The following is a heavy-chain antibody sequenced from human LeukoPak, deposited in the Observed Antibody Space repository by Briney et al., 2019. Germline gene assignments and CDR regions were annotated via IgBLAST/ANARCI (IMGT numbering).Heavy chain of an antibody. Sequence: PSETLSLTCTVSGGSISSSSYYWGWIHQPPGKGLEWIGSIYYSGSTYYNPSLKSRVTIFVDTSKNQFSLRLSSVTAADTAVYYCARVTPSYYYAMDVWGQGTTVTVSS. D-gene: IGHD2-21*02. CDR1: GGSISSSSYY. CDR2: IYYSGST. CDR3: ARVTPSYYYAMDV. J-gene: IGHJ6*02. V-gene: IGHV4-39*01.